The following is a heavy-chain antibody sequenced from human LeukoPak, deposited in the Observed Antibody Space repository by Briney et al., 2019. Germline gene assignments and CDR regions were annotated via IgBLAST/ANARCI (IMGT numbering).Heavy chain of an antibody. Sequence: SETLSLTCAVYGGSFSGYYWSWIRQPPGKGLEWIGEINHSGSTNYNPSLKSRVTISVDTSKNQFSLKLSSVTAADTAVYYCARGRTKHTISGPAAGPWGQGTLVTVSS. D-gene: IGHD3-3*01. CDR1: GGSFSGYY. J-gene: IGHJ5*02. V-gene: IGHV4-34*01. CDR2: INHSGST. CDR3: ARGRTKHTISGPAAGP.